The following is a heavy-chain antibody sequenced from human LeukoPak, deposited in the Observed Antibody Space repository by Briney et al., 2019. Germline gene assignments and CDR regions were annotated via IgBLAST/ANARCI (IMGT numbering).Heavy chain of an antibody. Sequence: PSETLSLTCTVSGGSITSSSYYWGWIRQPPGKGLELIGSIYYSGITNYNPSLKSRVTIFVDTSQNQFSLELSSVTAADTAVYYCAKYQIGTMFDFWGQGTLVTVSS. CDR2: IYYSGIT. CDR3: AKYQIGTMFDF. V-gene: IGHV4-39*01. CDR1: GGSITSSSYY. J-gene: IGHJ4*02. D-gene: IGHD2/OR15-2a*01.